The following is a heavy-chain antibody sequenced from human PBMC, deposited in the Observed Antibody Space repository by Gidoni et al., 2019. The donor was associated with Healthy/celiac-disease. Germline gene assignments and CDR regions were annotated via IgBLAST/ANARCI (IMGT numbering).Heavy chain of an antibody. Sequence: QVQLQESGPGLVKPSETLSLTCTVSGGSISSYYWSWIRQPPGKGLEWIGYIYYSGSTNYNPSLKSRVTISVDTSKNQFSLKLSSVTAADTAVYYCARAFRDGYTNYPFDYWGQGTLVTVSS. CDR1: GGSISSYY. CDR3: ARAFRDGYTNYPFDY. J-gene: IGHJ4*02. V-gene: IGHV4-59*01. D-gene: IGHD4-4*01. CDR2: IYYSGST.